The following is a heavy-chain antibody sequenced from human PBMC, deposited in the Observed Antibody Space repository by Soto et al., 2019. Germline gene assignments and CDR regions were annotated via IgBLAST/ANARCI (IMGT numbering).Heavy chain of an antibody. CDR2: IWYDGSNK. Sequence: GGSLRLSCAASGFTFSSYGMHWVRQAPGKGLEWVAVIWYDGSNKYYADSVKGRFTISRDNSKNTLYLQMNSLRAEDTAVYYCARDHFLGAAYFDYWGQGTLVTVSS. CDR3: ARDHFLGAAYFDY. J-gene: IGHJ4*02. CDR1: GFTFSSYG. V-gene: IGHV3-33*01. D-gene: IGHD1-26*01.